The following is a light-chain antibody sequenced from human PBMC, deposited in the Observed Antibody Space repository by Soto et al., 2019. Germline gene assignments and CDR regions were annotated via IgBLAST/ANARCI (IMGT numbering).Light chain of an antibody. CDR2: DAS. V-gene: IGKV3-11*01. J-gene: IGKJ5*01. CDR1: QSVSSY. CDR3: QQRNNWPPIT. Sequence: IVLTQSPATLSLSPGKRATLSCRASQSVSSYLAWYQQRPGQAPRLLIYDASNRATGIPARFSGSGSGTDFTLTIDNLEPEDFAIYYCQQRNNWPPITFGQGTRLEIK.